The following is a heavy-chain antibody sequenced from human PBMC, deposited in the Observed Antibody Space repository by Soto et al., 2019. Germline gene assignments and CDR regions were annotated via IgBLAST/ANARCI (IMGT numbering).Heavy chain of an antibody. CDR3: SRGSSGYVFDY. CDR2: TRNKPNTYTT. D-gene: IGHD3-22*01. CDR1: GFTFSDYY. V-gene: IGHV3-72*01. Sequence: EVQLVESGGGLVQPGGSLRLSCAGSGFTFSDYYMDWVRQAPGKGLEWVGRTRNKPNTYTTEYAASVKGRFTISRDESKNSLYLQMNSLKPEDTAVSYCSRGSSGYVFDYWGQGTLVTVSS. J-gene: IGHJ4*02.